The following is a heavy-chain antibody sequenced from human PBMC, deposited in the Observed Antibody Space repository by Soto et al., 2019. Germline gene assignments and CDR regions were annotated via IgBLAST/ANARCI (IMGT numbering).Heavy chain of an antibody. CDR2: IYYTGNT. V-gene: IGHV4-31*01. CDR3: ASGHDAYKVRY. D-gene: IGHD1-1*01. CDR1: GGSISSGGTGSY. J-gene: IGHJ4*02. Sequence: QVQLQESGPGLVKPSQTLSLTCTVSGGSISSGGTGSYWTWIRQLPGKGLEWIGYIYYTGNTYYNPFLKRPPTISIDTSENQFSLKLTSVTAADTAVYFCASGHDAYKVRYWGQGTLVTVSS.